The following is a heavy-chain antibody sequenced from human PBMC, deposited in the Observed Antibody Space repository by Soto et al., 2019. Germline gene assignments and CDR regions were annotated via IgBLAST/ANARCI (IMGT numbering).Heavy chain of an antibody. Sequence: GGSLRLSCAASGFTFSSYGMHWVRQAPGKGLERVAVISYDGSNKYYADSVKGRFTISRDNSKNTLYLQMNSLRAEDTAVYYCAKDEITIFGGVNPQDYYFDYWGQGTLVTVSS. CDR3: AKDEITIFGGVNPQDYYFDY. J-gene: IGHJ4*02. V-gene: IGHV3-30*18. D-gene: IGHD3-3*01. CDR2: ISYDGSNK. CDR1: GFTFSSYG.